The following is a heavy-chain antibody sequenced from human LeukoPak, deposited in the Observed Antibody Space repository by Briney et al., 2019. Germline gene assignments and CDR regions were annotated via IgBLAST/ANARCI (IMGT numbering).Heavy chain of an antibody. Sequence: PGGSLRLSCAASGFTFSSHSMNWVRQAPGKGLEWVSSISSSSSYIYYADSVKGRFTISRDNAKNSLYLQMNSLRAEDTAVYYCARDLGLEYYYYGMDVWGQGTTVTVSS. CDR1: GFTFSSHS. V-gene: IGHV3-21*01. J-gene: IGHJ6*02. D-gene: IGHD3/OR15-3a*01. CDR3: ARDLGLEYYYYGMDV. CDR2: ISSSSSYI.